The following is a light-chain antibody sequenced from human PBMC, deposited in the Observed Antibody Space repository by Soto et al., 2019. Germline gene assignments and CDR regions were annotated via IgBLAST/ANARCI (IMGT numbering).Light chain of an antibody. V-gene: IGKV3-15*01. Sequence: EVVLTQSPATLSVSPGEGVTLSCRASQGIGGKLAWYQHKPGQAPRLLISGASTGATGIPARFSGSGSGTEFTLTISSLQSEDCAIYYCQQYHTWPITFGGGTKVDIK. CDR3: QQYHTWPIT. CDR2: GAS. CDR1: QGIGGK. J-gene: IGKJ4*01.